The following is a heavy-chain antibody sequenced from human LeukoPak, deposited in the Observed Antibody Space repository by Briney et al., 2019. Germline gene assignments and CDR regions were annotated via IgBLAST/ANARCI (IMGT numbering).Heavy chain of an antibody. CDR2: ISSRSSFI. V-gene: IGHV3-21*01. CDR3: ARDWARTGYCSSANCPDSFDL. CDR1: EFTFSYYT. J-gene: IGHJ3*01. Sequence: GGSLRLSCVASEFTFSYYTMNWVRQAPGKGLEWVSSISSRSSFIYYADSVRGRFTISRDNARNSVYLQMDSLRAEDTAVYFCARDWARTGYCSSANCPDSFDLWGQGMMVAVSS. D-gene: IGHD2-2*01.